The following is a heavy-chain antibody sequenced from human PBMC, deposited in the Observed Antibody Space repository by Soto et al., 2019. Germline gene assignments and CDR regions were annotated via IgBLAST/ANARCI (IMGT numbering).Heavy chain of an antibody. CDR1: GGTFSSYA. Sequence: QVQLVQSGAEVKKPGSSVKVSCKASGGTFSSYAISWVRQAPGQGLEWMGGIIPIFGTANYAQKFQGRVTITADESTSTAYMELSSLISEDTAVYYCARSRVTYYYDRRAFDIWGQGTMVTVSS. D-gene: IGHD3-22*01. CDR2: IIPIFGTA. V-gene: IGHV1-69*01. CDR3: ARSRVTYYYDRRAFDI. J-gene: IGHJ3*02.